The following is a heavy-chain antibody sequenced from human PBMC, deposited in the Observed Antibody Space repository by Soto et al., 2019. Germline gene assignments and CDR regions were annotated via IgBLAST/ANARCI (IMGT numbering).Heavy chain of an antibody. D-gene: IGHD2-15*01. V-gene: IGHV4-59*01. CDR3: ARSLTSCSRGSCYSNYYGMDV. CDR1: GGSISSYY. CDR2: IYYSGST. J-gene: IGHJ6*02. Sequence: SETLSLTCTVCGGSISSYYWSWIRQPPGKGLEWIGYIYYSGSTNYNPSLKSRFTISVDTSKNQFSLKLSSVTAAGTAVYYCARSLTSCSRGSCYSNYYGMDVCRQGTTIAVSS.